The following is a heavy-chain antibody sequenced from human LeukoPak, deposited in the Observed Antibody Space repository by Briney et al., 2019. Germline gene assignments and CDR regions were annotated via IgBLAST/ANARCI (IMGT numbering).Heavy chain of an antibody. CDR2: ISGTSNTI. J-gene: IGHJ4*02. CDR3: AKRGGMYPAYYFDY. D-gene: IGHD3-16*01. CDR1: GFTFSSYS. V-gene: IGHV3-48*01. Sequence: PGGSLRLSCVGSGFTFSSYSMNWVRQAPGKGLEWVSYISGTSNTIYYADSVKGRFTVSRDNAKNSLYLQMNSLTAEDTAVYYCAKRGGMYPAYYFDYWGQGTLVTVSS.